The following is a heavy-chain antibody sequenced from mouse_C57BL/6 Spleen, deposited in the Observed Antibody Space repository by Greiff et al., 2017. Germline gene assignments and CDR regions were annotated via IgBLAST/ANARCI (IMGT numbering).Heavy chain of an antibody. V-gene: IGHV1-72*01. CDR1: GYTFTSYW. Sequence: QVQLQQPGAELVKPGASVKLSCKASGYTFTSYWMHWVKQRPGRGLEWIGRIDPNSGGTKYNEKFKSKATLTVDKPSSTAYMQLISLTSEDSAVYYCASQLLRYLYWYFDVWGTGTTVTVSS. CDR3: ASQLLRYLYWYFDV. J-gene: IGHJ1*03. D-gene: IGHD1-1*01. CDR2: IDPNSGGT.